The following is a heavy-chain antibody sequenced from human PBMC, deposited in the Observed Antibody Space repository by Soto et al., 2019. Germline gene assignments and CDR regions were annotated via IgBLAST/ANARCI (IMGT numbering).Heavy chain of an antibody. V-gene: IGHV4-39*02. J-gene: IGHJ4*02. CDR1: GGSISSSSYY. CDR3: ARRRGSGLLPFYFDY. CDR2: IYYSGST. Sequence: SETLSLTCTVSGGSISSSSYYWGWIRQPPGKGLEWIGSIYYSGSTYYNPSLKSRVTISVDTSKNHFSLKLSSVTAADTAIYYCARRRGSGLLPFYFDYWGQGTLVTVSS. D-gene: IGHD6-19*01.